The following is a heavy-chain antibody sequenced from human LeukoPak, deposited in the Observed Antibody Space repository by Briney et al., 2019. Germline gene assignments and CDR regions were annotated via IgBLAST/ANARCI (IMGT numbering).Heavy chain of an antibody. CDR2: INPNSGGT. V-gene: IGHV1-2*02. J-gene: IGHJ5*02. D-gene: IGHD3-16*01. CDR3: ARADRLHGGAYLIGP. CDR1: GYSFTDYY. Sequence: GASVKVSCKTSGYSFTDYYMHWVRQAPGQGLEWMGWINPNSGGTSSAQKFQGRVTMTRDTSITTVDMEVNWLTSDDTAMYYCARADRLHGGAYLIGPWGQGTLVTVSS.